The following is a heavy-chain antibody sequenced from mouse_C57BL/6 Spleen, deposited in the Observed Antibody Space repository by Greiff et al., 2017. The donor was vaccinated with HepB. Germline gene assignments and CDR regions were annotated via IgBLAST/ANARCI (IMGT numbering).Heavy chain of an antibody. V-gene: IGHV5-16*01. Sequence: EVKLVESEGGLVQPGSSMKLSCTASGFTFSDYYMAWVRQVPEKGLEWVANINYDGSSTYYLDSLKSRFIISRDNAKNILYLQMSSLKSEDTATYYCARGGPVYAMDYWGQGTSVTVSS. D-gene: IGHD3-3*01. CDR1: GFTFSDYY. J-gene: IGHJ4*01. CDR3: ARGGPVYAMDY. CDR2: INYDGSST.